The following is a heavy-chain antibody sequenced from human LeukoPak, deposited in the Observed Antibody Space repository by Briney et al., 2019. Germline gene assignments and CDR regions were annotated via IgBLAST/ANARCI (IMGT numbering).Heavy chain of an antibody. Sequence: GGSLRLSCAASGFTFTSYEMNWVRQAPGEGLEWVSYITISGSTIYYADSLKGRFTISRDNAKYSLYLQMNSLRAEDTAVYYCARATSFDYWGQGTLVTVSS. CDR2: ITISGSTI. CDR1: GFTFTSYE. V-gene: IGHV3-48*03. CDR3: ARATSFDY. J-gene: IGHJ4*02.